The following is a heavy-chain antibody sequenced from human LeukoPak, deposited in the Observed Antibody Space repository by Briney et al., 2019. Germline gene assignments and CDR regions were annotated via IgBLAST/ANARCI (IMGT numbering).Heavy chain of an antibody. CDR2: IRYDTSNE. D-gene: IGHD3-22*01. J-gene: IGHJ4*02. Sequence: PGGSLRLSCAASGFTFSNYGMNWVRQAPGKGLEWVAFIRYDTSNEYYADSVKGRFTISRDNSKNTLYLQMNSLRAADTAVYYCAKDPTHYRVWDDYDSTVLSYWGQGTLVTVSS. CDR3: AKDPTHYRVWDDYDSTVLSY. CDR1: GFTFSNYG. V-gene: IGHV3-30*02.